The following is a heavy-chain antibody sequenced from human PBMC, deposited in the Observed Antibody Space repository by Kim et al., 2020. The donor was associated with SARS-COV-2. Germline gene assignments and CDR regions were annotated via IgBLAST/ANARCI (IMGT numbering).Heavy chain of an antibody. V-gene: IGHV3-33*05. Sequence: GGSLRLSCAASGFTFSSYGMHWVRQAPGKGLEWVAVISYDGSNKYYADSVKGRFTISRDNSKNTLYLQMNSLRAEDTAVYYCATASTTGGNDYWGQGTLVTVSS. CDR3: ATASTTGGNDY. CDR1: GFTFSSYG. D-gene: IGHD4-17*01. J-gene: IGHJ4*02. CDR2: ISYDGSNK.